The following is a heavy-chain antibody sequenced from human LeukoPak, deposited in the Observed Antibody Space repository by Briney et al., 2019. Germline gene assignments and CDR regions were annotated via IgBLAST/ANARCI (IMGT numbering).Heavy chain of an antibody. Sequence: SETLSLTCTVSGGSISSGGYYWSWIRQHPGKGLEWIGYIYYSGSTYYNPSLKSRVTISVDTSKNQFSLKLSSVTAADTAVYYCARAGGGFWSGYSIDPWGQGTLVTVSS. J-gene: IGHJ5*02. CDR2: IYYSGST. CDR3: ARAGGGFWSGYSIDP. D-gene: IGHD3-3*01. V-gene: IGHV4-31*03. CDR1: GGSISSGGYY.